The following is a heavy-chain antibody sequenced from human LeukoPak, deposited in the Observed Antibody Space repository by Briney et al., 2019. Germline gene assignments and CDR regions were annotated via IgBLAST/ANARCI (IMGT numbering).Heavy chain of an antibody. CDR2: INHSGST. D-gene: IGHD3-3*01. J-gene: IGHJ6*03. CDR3: ARRRFLEWLLYQGDYYYMDV. Sequence: SETLSLTCTVSGGSISSHYWSWIRQPPGKGLEWIGEINHSGSTNYNPSLKSRVTISVDTSKNQFSLKLSSVTAADTAVYYCARRRFLEWLLYQGDYYYMDVWGKGTTVTVSS. CDR1: GGSISSHY. V-gene: IGHV4-34*01.